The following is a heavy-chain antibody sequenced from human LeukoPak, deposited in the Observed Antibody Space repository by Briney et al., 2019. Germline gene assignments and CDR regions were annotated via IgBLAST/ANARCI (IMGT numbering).Heavy chain of an antibody. Sequence: GGSLRLSCAASGFTFSSYSMNWVRQAPGKGLEWVSSISSSSSYIYYADSVKGRFTISRDNAKNSLYLQMNSLRAEDTAVYYCARGGYCSSTSCQNTDYWGQGTLVTVSS. CDR3: ARGGYCSSTSCQNTDY. CDR1: GFTFSSYS. J-gene: IGHJ4*02. V-gene: IGHV3-21*01. D-gene: IGHD2-2*01. CDR2: ISSSSSYI.